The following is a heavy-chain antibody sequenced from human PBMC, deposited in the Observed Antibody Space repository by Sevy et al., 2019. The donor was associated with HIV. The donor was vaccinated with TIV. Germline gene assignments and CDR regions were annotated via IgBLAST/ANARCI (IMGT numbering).Heavy chain of an antibody. D-gene: IGHD3-22*01. CDR1: GFTVSSTY. Sequence: GGSLRLSCAASGFTVSSTYMGWVRQAPGKGLEWVSIIYSGVTTSYADSVRGRYTTSRDNSKNTLSSQLIGLRGEETAVYYCARLGGYYCGGSGYYTTGNAFDIWGQGTMVTVSS. CDR2: IYSGVTT. J-gene: IGHJ3*02. V-gene: IGHV3-53*01. CDR3: ARLGGYYCGGSGYYTTGNAFDI.